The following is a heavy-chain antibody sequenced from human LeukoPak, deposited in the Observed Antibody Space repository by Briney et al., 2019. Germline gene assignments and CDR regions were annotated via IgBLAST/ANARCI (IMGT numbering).Heavy chain of an antibody. J-gene: IGHJ4*02. CDR1: GGSISSSSYY. CDR3: ARDRAYSSSWYVRDH. D-gene: IGHD6-13*01. V-gene: IGHV4-39*07. Sequence: SETLSLTCTVSGGSISSSSYYWGWIRQPPGKGLEWIGSIYYSGSTYYNPSLKSRVTISVDTSKNQFSLKLSSVTAADTAVYYCARDRAYSSSWYVRDHWGQGTLVTVSS. CDR2: IYYSGST.